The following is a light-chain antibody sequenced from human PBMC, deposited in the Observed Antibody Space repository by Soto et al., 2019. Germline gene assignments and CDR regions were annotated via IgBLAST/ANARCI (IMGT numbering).Light chain of an antibody. V-gene: IGLV2-11*01. CDR1: SSDVGGYNY. CDR3: CSYAGSYTLMV. Sequence: QSALTQPRSVSWSPGQSVTISCTGTSSDVGGYNYVSWYQQHPGKAPKLMIYDVSKRPSGVPDRFSGSKSGNTASLTISGLQAEDEADYYCCSYAGSYTLMVFGGGTKVTVL. CDR2: DVS. J-gene: IGLJ2*01.